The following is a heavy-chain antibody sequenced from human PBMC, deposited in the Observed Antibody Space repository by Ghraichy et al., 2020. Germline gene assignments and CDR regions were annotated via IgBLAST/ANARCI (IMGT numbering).Heavy chain of an antibody. Sequence: SETLSLTCAVYGGSFSGYYWSWIRQPPGKGLEWIGEINHSGSTNYNPSLKSRVTISVDTSKNQFSLKLSSVTAADTAVDYCAGTCGGDCQYYFDYWGQGTLVTVSS. CDR2: INHSGST. V-gene: IGHV4-34*01. D-gene: IGHD2-21*02. J-gene: IGHJ4*02. CDR3: AGTCGGDCQYYFDY. CDR1: GGSFSGYY.